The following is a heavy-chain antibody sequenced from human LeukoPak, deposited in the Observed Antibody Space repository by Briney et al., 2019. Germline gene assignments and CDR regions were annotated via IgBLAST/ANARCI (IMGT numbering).Heavy chain of an antibody. CDR1: GGSISSSSYY. J-gene: IGHJ4*02. CDR2: IYYSGST. V-gene: IGHV4-39*07. Sequence: PSETLSLTCTVSGGSISSSSYYWGWIRQPPGKGLEWIGSIYYSGSTYYNPSLKSRVTISVDTSKNQFSLKLNSVTAADTAVYYCARGLGVPAAIAAGAFDYWGQGTLVTVSS. D-gene: IGHD2-2*02. CDR3: ARGLGVPAAIAAGAFDY.